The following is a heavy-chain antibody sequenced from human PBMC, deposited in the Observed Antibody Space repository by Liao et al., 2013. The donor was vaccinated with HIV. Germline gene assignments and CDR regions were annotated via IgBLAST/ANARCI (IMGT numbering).Heavy chain of an antibody. CDR1: GGSFSGYY. Sequence: QVQLQQWGAGLLKPSETLSLTCAVYGGSFSGYYWSWIRQPPGKGLEWIGEINHSGSTNYNPSLKSRVTISVDTSKNQFSLKLSSVTAADTAVYYCAREGVLYSAYDLPLDYWGQGIVVTVSS. J-gene: IGHJ4*02. V-gene: IGHV4-34*01. D-gene: IGHD5-12*01. CDR2: INHSGST. CDR3: AREGVLYSAYDLPLDY.